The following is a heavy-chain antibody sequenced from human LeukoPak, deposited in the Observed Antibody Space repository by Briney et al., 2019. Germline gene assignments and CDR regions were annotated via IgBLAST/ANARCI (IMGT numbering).Heavy chain of an antibody. J-gene: IGHJ4*02. V-gene: IGHV4-34*01. CDR1: GGSFSGYY. Sequence: SETLSLTCAVYGGSFSGYYWNWIRQPPGKGLEWIGSIYYSGSTYYNPSLKSRVTISVDTSKNQFSLKLSSVTAADTAVYYCAMVPWGGYYLPDYWGQGTLVTVSS. CDR2: IYYSGST. D-gene: IGHD3-3*01. CDR3: AMVPWGGYYLPDY.